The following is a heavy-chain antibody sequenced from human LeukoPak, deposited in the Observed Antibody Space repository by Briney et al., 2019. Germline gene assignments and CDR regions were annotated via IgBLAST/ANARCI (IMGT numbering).Heavy chain of an antibody. CDR3: ARDRLRGITDTSPCDAFDF. CDR2: ISYDGSNK. D-gene: IGHD1-20*01. J-gene: IGHJ3*01. V-gene: IGHV3-30*04. CDR1: GFTFSSYA. Sequence: GGSLRLSCAASGFTFSSYAMHWVRQAPGKGLQWVAVISYDGSNKYYADSVKGRFTISRDNSKNTVYLQMNSLRAEDTATYYCARDRLRGITDTSPCDAFDFWGQGTMVTVSS.